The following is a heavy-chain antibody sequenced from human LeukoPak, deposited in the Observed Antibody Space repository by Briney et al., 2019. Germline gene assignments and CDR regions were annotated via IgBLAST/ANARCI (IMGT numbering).Heavy chain of an antibody. CDR3: ARGGYCSGGSCYSRE. V-gene: IGHV4-59*01. Sequence: SETLSLTCPVSGGSISSYYWSWIRQPAGKGLEWIGYIYYSGSNNYNPSLKSRVTISVDTYKNQFSLKLRSVTAADAAVYYCARGGYCSGGSCYSREWGQGTLVTVSS. J-gene: IGHJ4*02. D-gene: IGHD2-15*01. CDR1: GGSISSYY. CDR2: IYYSGSN.